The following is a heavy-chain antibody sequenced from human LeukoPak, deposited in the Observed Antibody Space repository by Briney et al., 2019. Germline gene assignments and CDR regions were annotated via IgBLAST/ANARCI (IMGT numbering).Heavy chain of an antibody. J-gene: IGHJ5*02. CDR1: GYTFTVYY. D-gene: IGHD2-15*01. CDR3: ARGGSCSGGSCSYNWFDP. Sequence: ASVKVSCKASGYTFTVYYMYWVRQAPGQGLEWMGWINPNSGGTNYAQKFQGRVTMTRDTSISTAYMELSRLRSDDTAVYYCARGGSCSGGSCSYNWFDPWGQGTLVTVSS. CDR2: INPNSGGT. V-gene: IGHV1-2*02.